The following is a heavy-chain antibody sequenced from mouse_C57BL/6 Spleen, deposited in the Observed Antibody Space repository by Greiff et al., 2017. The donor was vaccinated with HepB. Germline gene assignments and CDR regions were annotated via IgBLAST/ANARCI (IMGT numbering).Heavy chain of an antibody. D-gene: IGHD2-2*01. J-gene: IGHJ1*03. V-gene: IGHV1-53*01. CDR1: GYTFTSYW. CDR2: INPSNGGT. Sequence: QVQLQQPGTELVKPGASVKLSCKASGYTFTSYWMHWVKQRPGQGLEWIGNINPSNGGTNYNEKLKSKATLTVDKSSSTAYMQLSSLTSEDSAVYYCARSFYGYDDGYWYFDVWGTGTTVTVSS. CDR3: ARSFYGYDDGYWYFDV.